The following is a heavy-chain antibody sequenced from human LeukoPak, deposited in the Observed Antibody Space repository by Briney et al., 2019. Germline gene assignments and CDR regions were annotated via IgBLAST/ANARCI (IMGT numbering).Heavy chain of an antibody. V-gene: IGHV3-66*01. CDR1: GFTFSDYY. J-gene: IGHJ4*02. D-gene: IGHD6-19*01. CDR3: ARDPRSIAVAGAFDY. Sequence: GGSLRLSCAASGFTFSDYYMSWVRQAPGKGLEWVSVIYSGGSTYYADSVKGRFTISRDNAKNSLYLQMNSLRAEDTAVYYCARDPRSIAVAGAFDYWGQGTLVTVSS. CDR2: IYSGGST.